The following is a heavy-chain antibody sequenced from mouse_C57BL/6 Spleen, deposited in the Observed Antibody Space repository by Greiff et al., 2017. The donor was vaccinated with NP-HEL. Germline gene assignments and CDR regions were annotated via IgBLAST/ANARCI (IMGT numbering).Heavy chain of an antibody. J-gene: IGHJ4*01. D-gene: IGHD4-1*01. Sequence: QVQLQQSGAELVKPGASVKLSCKASGYTFTSYWMQWVKQRPGQGLEWIGEIDPSDSYTNYNQKFKGKATLTVDTSSSTAYMQLSSLTSEDSAVYYCARSKLGYAMDYWGQGTSVTVSS. CDR3: ARSKLGYAMDY. CDR2: IDPSDSYT. V-gene: IGHV1-50*01. CDR1: GYTFTSYW.